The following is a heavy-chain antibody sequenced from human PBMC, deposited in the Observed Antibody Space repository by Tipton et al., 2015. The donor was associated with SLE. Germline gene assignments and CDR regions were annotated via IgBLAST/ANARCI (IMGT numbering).Heavy chain of an antibody. D-gene: IGHD2-21*02. CDR1: GASITSGGYY. CDR2: IYSSGSD. CDR3: ARGMVTWRGAIIGVDV. V-gene: IGHV4-31*03. J-gene: IGHJ6*02. Sequence: TLSLTCTVSGASITSGGYYWSWLRQDPGKGLEWIGYIYSSGSDYYNPSLKSRVTISVDTSKNQFSLKLTSVTAADTAVYYCARGMVTWRGAIIGVDVWGQGTTVNVSS.